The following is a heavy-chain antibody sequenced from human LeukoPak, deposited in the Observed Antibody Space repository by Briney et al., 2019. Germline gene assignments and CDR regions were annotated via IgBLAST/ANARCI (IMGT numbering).Heavy chain of an antibody. CDR2: IWYDGSNK. CDR3: ARDEGCYGSGSYF. J-gene: IGHJ4*02. CDR1: GFTFSSYG. D-gene: IGHD3-10*01. Sequence: GGSLRLSCAASGFTFSSYGMHWVRQAPGKGLEWVAVIWYDGSNKYYADSVKGRFTISRDNSKNTLYLQMNSLRAEDTAVYYCARDEGCYGSGSYFWGQGTLVTVSS. V-gene: IGHV3-33*01.